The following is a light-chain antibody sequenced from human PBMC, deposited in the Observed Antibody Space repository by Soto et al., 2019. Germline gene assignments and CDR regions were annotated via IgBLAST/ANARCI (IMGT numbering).Light chain of an antibody. J-gene: IGKJ4*01. CDR1: QSLSDY. CDR3: QQYGSPPLT. Sequence: EVVLTQSPASLSLSPGDRATLSCRADQSLSDYLAWYQQKPGQPPRLLFFDASSRASGVPHRFSAGGSGTDFTLTISRLEPEDFAVYYCQQYGSPPLTFGGGTKVEIK. CDR2: DAS. V-gene: IGKV3-20*01.